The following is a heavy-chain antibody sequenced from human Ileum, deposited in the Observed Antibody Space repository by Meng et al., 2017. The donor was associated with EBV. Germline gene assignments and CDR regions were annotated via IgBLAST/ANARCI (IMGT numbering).Heavy chain of an antibody. Sequence: QVHLLQSGAEVKKPXASVRVSCEASGYTFASYGISWLRQAPGQGLEWMGWFVNNVDTYSAQKFQGRVTVTTDTHTSTAFMELRSLRSDDTAVYYCARGTPGRSYSDYWGQGTLVTVSS. V-gene: IGHV1-18*01. CDR2: FVNNVDT. D-gene: IGHD3-10*01. J-gene: IGHJ4*02. CDR3: ARGTPGRSYSDY. CDR1: GYTFASYG.